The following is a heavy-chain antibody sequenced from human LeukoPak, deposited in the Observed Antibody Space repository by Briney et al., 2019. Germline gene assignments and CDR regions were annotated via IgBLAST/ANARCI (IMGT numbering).Heavy chain of an antibody. CDR2: IYYSGST. J-gene: IGHJ4*02. CDR3: AKTFAMLHPFFDY. CDR1: GGSISSYY. V-gene: IGHV4-59*01. Sequence: SETLSLTCTVSGGSISSYYWSWIRQPPGKGLEWIGYIYYSGSTNYNPSLKSRVTISVDTSKNQFSLKLSSVTAADTAVYYCAKTFAMLHPFFDYWGQGTLVTVSS. D-gene: IGHD2-2*01.